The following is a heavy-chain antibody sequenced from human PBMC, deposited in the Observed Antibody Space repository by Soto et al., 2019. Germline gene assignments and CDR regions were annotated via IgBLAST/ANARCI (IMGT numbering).Heavy chain of an antibody. CDR3: AGWYDFWNGSPDFYFGMDV. J-gene: IGHJ6*02. Sequence: GRSLRLSCAASAFTFNVYAMHWARQAPGKWLEWVAAISYDGSNKYYADSVKGRFSIARDNFKNTLYLQMSSLRREDTAVYYCAGWYDFWNGSPDFYFGMDVWGQGXTVTV. CDR2: ISYDGSNK. V-gene: IGHV3-30-3*01. D-gene: IGHD3-3*01. CDR1: AFTFNVYA.